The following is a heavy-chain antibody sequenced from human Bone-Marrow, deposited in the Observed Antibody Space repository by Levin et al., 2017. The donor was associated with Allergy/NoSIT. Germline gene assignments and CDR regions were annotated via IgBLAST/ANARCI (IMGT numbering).Heavy chain of an antibody. J-gene: IGHJ4*02. CDR1: GFSFSSWK. Sequence: GGSLRLSCTASGFSFSSWKMNWVRQAPGKGLEWISYISPSGDNIHYADSVTGRFTISRDNAKKSLYLQMSSLRDGDTALYYCVRDSGYGGDDYWGQGTLVTVSS. D-gene: IGHD5-18*01. V-gene: IGHV3-48*02. CDR2: ISPSGDNI. CDR3: VRDSGYGGDDY.